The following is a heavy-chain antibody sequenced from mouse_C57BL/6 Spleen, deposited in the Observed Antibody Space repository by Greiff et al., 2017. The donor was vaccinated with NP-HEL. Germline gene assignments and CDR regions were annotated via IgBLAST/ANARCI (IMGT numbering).Heavy chain of an antibody. CDR1: GFTFSDYY. J-gene: IGHJ4*01. V-gene: IGHV5-12*01. Sequence: EVKLMESGGGLVQPGGSLKLSCAASGFTFSDYYMYWVRQTPEKRLEWVAYISNGGGSTYYPDTVKGRFTISRDNAKNTLYLQMSRLKSEDTAMYYCARHRYDGYYALYAMDYWGQGTSVTVSS. CDR2: ISNGGGST. D-gene: IGHD2-3*01. CDR3: ARHRYDGYYALYAMDY.